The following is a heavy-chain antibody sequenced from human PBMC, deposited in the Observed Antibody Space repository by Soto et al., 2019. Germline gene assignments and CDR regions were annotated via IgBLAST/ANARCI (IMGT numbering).Heavy chain of an antibody. CDR1: GFSFSNYW. CDR3: ARENAYGDPNSFDY. D-gene: IGHD4-17*01. CDR2: IKQDGSEE. V-gene: IGHV3-7*01. J-gene: IGHJ4*02. Sequence: GGSLRLSCAASGFSFSNYWMNWVRQAPGKGLEWVANIKQDGSEENYADSMKGRFTISRDNAKNSLYLQMNSLRAEDTAVYYCARENAYGDPNSFDYWGQGTLVTVSS.